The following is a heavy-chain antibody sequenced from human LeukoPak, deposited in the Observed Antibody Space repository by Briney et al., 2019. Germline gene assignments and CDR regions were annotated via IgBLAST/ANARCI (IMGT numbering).Heavy chain of an antibody. J-gene: IGHJ4*02. Sequence: GGSLRLSCAAPGFTFRVYWMHWVRQVPGSGPVWVARINSDGTAISHADSVKGRFTISRDNANNMVFLQMSSLRAEDTAVYYCVRDMVGAFGYWGQGTPVTVFS. CDR1: GFTFRVYW. CDR2: INSDGTAI. V-gene: IGHV3-74*01. D-gene: IGHD1-26*01. CDR3: VRDMVGAFGY.